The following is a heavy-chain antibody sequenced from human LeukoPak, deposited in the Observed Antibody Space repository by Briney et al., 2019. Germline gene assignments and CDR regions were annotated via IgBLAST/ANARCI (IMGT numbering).Heavy chain of an antibody. CDR3: ARDMGATTGFCY. J-gene: IGHJ4*02. CDR2: FDPEDGET. D-gene: IGHD1-26*01. V-gene: IGHV1-24*01. Sequence: ASVKVSCKVSGYTLTELSMHWVRQAPGKGLEWMGGFDPEDGETFYAQKFQGRVTMTRDTSISTAYMELSRLSSDDTAVYYCARDMGATTGFCYWGQGTLVTVSS. CDR1: GYTLTELS.